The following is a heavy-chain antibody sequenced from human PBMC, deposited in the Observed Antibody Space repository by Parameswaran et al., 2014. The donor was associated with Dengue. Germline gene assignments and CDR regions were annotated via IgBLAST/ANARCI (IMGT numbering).Heavy chain of an antibody. J-gene: IGHJ4*02. D-gene: IGHD3-22*01. V-gene: IGHV1-18*01. CDR2: ISAYNGNT. Sequence: SWVRQAPGQGLEWMGWISAYNGNTNYAQKLQGRVTMTTDTSTSTAYMELRSLRSDDTAVYYCARAYYDSSGYYTIRKYYFDYWGQGTLVTVSS. CDR3: ARAYYDSSGYYTIRKYYFDY.